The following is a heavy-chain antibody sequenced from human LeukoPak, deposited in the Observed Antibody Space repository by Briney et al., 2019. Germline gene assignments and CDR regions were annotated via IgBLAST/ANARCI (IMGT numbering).Heavy chain of an antibody. CDR2: FYYSGST. CDR3: ARRAVAGTSFDDY. CDR1: GFTFSSYG. V-gene: IGHV4-59*04. D-gene: IGHD6-19*01. J-gene: IGHJ4*02. Sequence: GSLRLSCAASGFTFSSYGMHWIRQPPGKGLEWIGNFYYSGSTYYNPSLKSRVTISVDTSKNQFSLKLSSVTAADTAVYYCARRAVAGTSFDDYWGQGTLVTVSS.